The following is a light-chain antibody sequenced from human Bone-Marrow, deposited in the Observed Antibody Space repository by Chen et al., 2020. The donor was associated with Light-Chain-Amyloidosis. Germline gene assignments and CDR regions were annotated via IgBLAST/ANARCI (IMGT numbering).Light chain of an antibody. Sequence: EIVLTQSPGTLSLSPGEGANLSGRASQTISSNSLTWYKQKFGQAPRLLIYGSSSRATGIPDRFTGSGSGTDFTLTINRLEPEDFAMYYCQQYGTSPLTFGGGTKVEIK. CDR2: GSS. J-gene: IGKJ4*01. CDR3: QQYGTSPLT. CDR1: QTISSNS. V-gene: IGKV3-20*01.